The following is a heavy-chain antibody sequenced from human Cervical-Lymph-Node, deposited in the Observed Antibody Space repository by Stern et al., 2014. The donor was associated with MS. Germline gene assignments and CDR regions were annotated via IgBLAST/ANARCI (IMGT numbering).Heavy chain of an antibody. CDR3: AGGRGGNYRYYFDY. V-gene: IGHV3-21*01. CDR2: ISSGGSYI. Sequence: EVQLVESGGGLVKPGGSLRLSCAASGFTFSSYSMNWVRPAPGKGLEWVASISSGGSYIYYADSLKGRFTISRDNAKNSLYLQMNSLRAEDTAVYYCAGGRGGNYRYYFDYWGQGTLVTVSS. J-gene: IGHJ4*02. CDR1: GFTFSSYS. D-gene: IGHD4-23*01.